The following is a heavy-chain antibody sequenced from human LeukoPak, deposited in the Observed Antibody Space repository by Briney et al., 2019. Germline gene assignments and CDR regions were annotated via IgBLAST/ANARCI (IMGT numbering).Heavy chain of an antibody. Sequence: SETLSLTCTVSGGSISSGSYYWSWIRQPAGKGLEWIGHIYASGSTNYNPSLKSRVTISVDKSKNQFSLKLSSVTAADTAVYYCARDKEWLADDAFDIWGQGTMVTVSS. V-gene: IGHV4-61*09. CDR3: ARDKEWLADDAFDI. D-gene: IGHD6-19*01. CDR1: GGSISSGSYY. CDR2: IYASGST. J-gene: IGHJ3*02.